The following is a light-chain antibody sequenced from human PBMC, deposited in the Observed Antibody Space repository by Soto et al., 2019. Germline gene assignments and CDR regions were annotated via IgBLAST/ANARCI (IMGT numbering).Light chain of an antibody. V-gene: IGKV2-30*01. CDR2: KVS. CDR3: MQGTHWPPYT. Sequence: DVVMTQSPLSLPVTLGQPASISCRSSQSLAYSDGNTYLNWFQQRPGQSPRRLIYKVSNRDSGVLDRFSGSGSDTDFTLKISRVEAEDVGIYYCMQGTHWPPYTFGQGNKLEIK. CDR1: QSLAYSDGNTY. J-gene: IGKJ2*01.